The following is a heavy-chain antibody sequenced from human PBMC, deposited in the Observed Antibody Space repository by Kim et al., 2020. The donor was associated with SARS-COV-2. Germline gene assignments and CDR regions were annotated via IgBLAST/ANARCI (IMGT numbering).Heavy chain of an antibody. V-gene: IGHV3-23*01. CDR3: AKDRQQWLVRGNDYFDY. CDR2: VSSNGDTT. J-gene: IGHJ4*02. D-gene: IGHD6-19*01. Sequence: GGSLGLSCVGSGFSFGSYSMTWVRQAPGKGLDWVSAVSSNGDTTFYAASVKGRFTISRDNSRNTLYLQMNSLRAEDSGVYYCAKDRQQWLVRGNDYFDYWGQGTLVAVSS. CDR1: GFSFGSYS.